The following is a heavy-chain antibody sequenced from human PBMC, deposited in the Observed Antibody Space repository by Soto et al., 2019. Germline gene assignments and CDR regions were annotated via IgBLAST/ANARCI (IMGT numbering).Heavy chain of an antibody. D-gene: IGHD2-2*02. CDR2: IYSCGST. J-gene: IGHJ5*02. CDR3: ARVGAYCSSTSCYTDWFDP. CDR1: GFTVSSNY. V-gene: IGHV3-66*03. Sequence: EVQLVESGGGLIQPGGSLRLSCAASGFTVSSNYMSWVRQAPGKGLEWVSVIYSCGSTYYADSVKGRFTIPRDNSKNTLYLQMNSLRAEDTAVYYCARVGAYCSSTSCYTDWFDPWGQGTLVTVSS.